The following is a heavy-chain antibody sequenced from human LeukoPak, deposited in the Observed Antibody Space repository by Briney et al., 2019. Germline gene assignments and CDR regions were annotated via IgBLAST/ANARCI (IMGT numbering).Heavy chain of an antibody. CDR1: GGSFSGYY. Sequence: PSETLSLTCAVYGGSFSGYYWSWIRQPPGKGLEWIGEINHSGSTNYNPSLKSRVTISVDTSKNQFSLKLSPVTAADTAVYYCARGRVVRGGYYYDYWGQGTLVTVSS. D-gene: IGHD3-22*01. V-gene: IGHV4-34*01. CDR3: ARGRVVRGGYYYDY. CDR2: INHSGST. J-gene: IGHJ4*02.